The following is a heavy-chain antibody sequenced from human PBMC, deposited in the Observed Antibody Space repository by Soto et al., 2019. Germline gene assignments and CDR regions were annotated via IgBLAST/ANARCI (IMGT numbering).Heavy chain of an antibody. D-gene: IGHD3-3*01. V-gene: IGHV3-23*01. J-gene: IGHJ4*02. CDR1: GFTFSSYA. CDR3: AKVAYDFWSGYSKGTYFFDY. Sequence: GGSLRLSCAASGFTFSSYAMSWVRQAPGKGLEWVSAISGSGGSTYYADSVKGRFTISRDNSKNTLYLQMNSLRAEDTAVYYCAKVAYDFWSGYSKGTYFFDYWGQGTLVTVSS. CDR2: ISGSGGST.